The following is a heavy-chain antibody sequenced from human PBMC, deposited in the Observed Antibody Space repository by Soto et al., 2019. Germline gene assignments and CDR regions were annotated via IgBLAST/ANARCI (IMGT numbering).Heavy chain of an antibody. CDR2: IYTSGST. Sequence: SETLSLTCTVSGGSISSCYWSWIRQPAGKGLEWIGRIYTSGSTNYNPSLKSRVTMSVDTSKNQFSLKLSSVTAADTAVYYCARDDYDFWSGHYGMDVWGQGTTVTVSS. D-gene: IGHD3-3*01. CDR3: ARDDYDFWSGHYGMDV. J-gene: IGHJ6*02. CDR1: GGSISSCY. V-gene: IGHV4-4*07.